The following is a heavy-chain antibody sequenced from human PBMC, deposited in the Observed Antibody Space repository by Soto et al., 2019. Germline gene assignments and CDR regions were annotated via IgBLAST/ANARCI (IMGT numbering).Heavy chain of an antibody. V-gene: IGHV4-4*02. D-gene: IGHD3-10*01. CDR1: GGSISSSNW. CDR2: IYHNGST. J-gene: IGHJ4*02. CDR3: ASGRDYGSGSNPYFFDY. Sequence: QVRLQESGPGLVKPSGNLSLTCSVSGGSISSSNWWTWFRQPPGKGLEWIGEIYHNGSTHYNPSLTSRVPISLDKSKNQFSLKLSSVTAADTALYYCASGRDYGSGSNPYFFDYWGQGTLVTVSS.